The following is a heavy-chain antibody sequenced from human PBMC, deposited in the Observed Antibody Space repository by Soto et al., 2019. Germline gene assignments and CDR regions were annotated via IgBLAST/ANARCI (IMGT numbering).Heavy chain of an antibody. CDR2: INHSGST. CDR3: ARVGPYCGGDCYSPPP. V-gene: IGHV4-34*01. D-gene: IGHD2-21*02. CDR1: GGSFSGYY. J-gene: IGHJ5*02. Sequence: SETLSLPCAVYGGSFSGYYWSWIRQPPGKGLEWIGEINHSGSTNYNPSLKSRVTISVDTSKNQFSLKLSSVTAADTAVYYCARVGPYCGGDCYSPPPWGQGTLVTVSS.